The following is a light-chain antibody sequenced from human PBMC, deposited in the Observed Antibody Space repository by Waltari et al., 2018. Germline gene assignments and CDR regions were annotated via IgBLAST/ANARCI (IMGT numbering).Light chain of an antibody. Sequence: DIVMTQSPDSLAVSLGERATINCKSSQSVLFNSNDKNYLACYPWKPGQPPKLLIYWASTRKAGVPDRFSGSGSGTDFTLTISRLQAEDVAVYYCQQYYGTHFTFGPGTKVDIK. J-gene: IGKJ3*01. CDR2: WAS. CDR3: QQYYGTHFT. V-gene: IGKV4-1*01. CDR1: QSVLFNSNDKNY.